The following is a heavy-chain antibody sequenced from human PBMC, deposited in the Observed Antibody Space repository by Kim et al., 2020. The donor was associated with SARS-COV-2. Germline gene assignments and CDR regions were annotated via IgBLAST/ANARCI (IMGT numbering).Heavy chain of an antibody. Sequence: GGSLRLSCAASGFTFGTYGMSWVRQAPGKGLEWVSGISGSGFDIYSADSVKGRFAISRDNSKNMLYFELNSLRAEDTALYFCAKGQPAAGTWVEPFDVWG. CDR2: ISGSGFDI. CDR3: AKGQPAAGTWVEPFDV. D-gene: IGHD6-13*01. CDR1: GFTFGTYG. V-gene: IGHV3-23*01. J-gene: IGHJ3*01.